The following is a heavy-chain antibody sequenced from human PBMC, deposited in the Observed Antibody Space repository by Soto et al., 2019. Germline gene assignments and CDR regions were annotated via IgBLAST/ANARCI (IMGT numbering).Heavy chain of an antibody. CDR3: ARESHDKHAFDI. Sequence: SETLSLTCTVSGGSISSYYWSWIRQPPGKGLEWIGYIYYSGSTNYNPSLKSRVTISVDTSKNQFSLKLSSVTAADTAVYYCARESHDKHAFDIWGQGTMVTVSS. CDR1: GGSISSYY. J-gene: IGHJ3*02. CDR2: IYYSGST. D-gene: IGHD3-22*01. V-gene: IGHV4-59*01.